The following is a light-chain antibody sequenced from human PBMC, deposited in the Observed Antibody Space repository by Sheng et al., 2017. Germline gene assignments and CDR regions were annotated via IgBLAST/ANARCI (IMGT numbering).Light chain of an antibody. J-gene: IGKJ3*01. CDR3: QQYYSYPMS. CDR1: QSISTS. CDR2: KAS. Sequence: IQMTQSPPTLSASVGDRVTITCRASQSISTSLAWYQQKPGQAPKLLIYKASSLQTGVPSRFSGSGSGTDFTLTISSLQPDDFATYYCQQYYSYPMSFGPGTKVDIK. V-gene: IGKV1-5*03.